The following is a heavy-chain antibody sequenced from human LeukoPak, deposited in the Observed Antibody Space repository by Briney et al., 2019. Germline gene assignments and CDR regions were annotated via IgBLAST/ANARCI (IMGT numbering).Heavy chain of an antibody. V-gene: IGHV4-4*07. Sequence: SETLSLTCTVSGGSMSTYYWSWVRQPAGKGLEWIGRIQTSGSTNYNPSLKSRVTISVDTSKNQFSLKLSSVTAADTAVYYCARLTPVPYYFDYWGQGTLVTVSS. CDR2: IQTSGST. CDR1: GGSMSTYY. J-gene: IGHJ4*02. D-gene: IGHD3-9*01. CDR3: ARLTPVPYYFDY.